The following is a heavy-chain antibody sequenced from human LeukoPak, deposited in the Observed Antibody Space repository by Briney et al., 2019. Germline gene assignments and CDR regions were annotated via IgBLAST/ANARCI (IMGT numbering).Heavy chain of an antibody. CDR3: ARGSVWELPFDY. V-gene: IGHV4-34*01. D-gene: IGHD1-26*01. CDR2: INHSGST. Sequence: SETLSLTCAVYGGSFGGYYWSWIRQPPGKGLEWIGEINHSGSTNYNPSLKSRVTISVDTSKNQFSLKLSSVTAADTAVYYCARGSVWELPFDYWGQGTLVTVSS. J-gene: IGHJ4*02. CDR1: GGSFGGYY.